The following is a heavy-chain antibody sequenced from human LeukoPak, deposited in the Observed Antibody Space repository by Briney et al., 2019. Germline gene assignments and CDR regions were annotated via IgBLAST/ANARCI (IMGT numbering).Heavy chain of an antibody. CDR1: GPTLSNYN. D-gene: IGHD6-13*01. V-gene: IGHV3-23*01. Sequence: GRSLRLSCAASGPTLSNYNTRWISQAPRSCMEWVSSISGTGSTYYADSVKGRFTISRDNSKNSLYLEWSSLRPEDTAVYYCAKGFSSSRYVIFDYWGQGTLVTVSS. J-gene: IGHJ4*02. CDR3: AKGFSSSRYVIFDY. CDR2: ISGTGST.